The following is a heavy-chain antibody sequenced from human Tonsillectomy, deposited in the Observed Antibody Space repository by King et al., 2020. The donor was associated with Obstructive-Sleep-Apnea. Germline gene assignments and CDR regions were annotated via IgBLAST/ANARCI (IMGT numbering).Heavy chain of an antibody. CDR1: GGSISSSSYY. CDR2: IYYSGST. J-gene: IGHJ5*02. Sequence: QLQESGPGLVKPSETLSLTCTVSGGSISSSSYYWGWIRQPPGKGLEWIGSIYYSGSTNYNPSLKSRVTISIVTSKNQFSLKLSSVTAADTAVYYCARVPYITGWSGWFDPWGQGTLVTVSS. V-gene: IGHV4-39*07. D-gene: IGHD6-19*01. CDR3: ARVPYITGWSGWFDP.